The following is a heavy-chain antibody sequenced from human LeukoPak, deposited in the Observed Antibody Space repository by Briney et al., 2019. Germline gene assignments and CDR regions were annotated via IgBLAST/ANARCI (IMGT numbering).Heavy chain of an antibody. CDR2: ISRGGNSI. Sequence: PGGSLRLSCAASGFTFSDYYMNWLRQAPGKGLEWVSSISRGGNSIYYTDSVKGRFTISRDNAKNSLYLQMNSLRAEDTAVYYCARETGVEGSGSYSKTKFFDYWGQGTLVTVSS. J-gene: IGHJ4*02. CDR1: GFTFSDYY. V-gene: IGHV3-11*04. CDR3: ARETGVEGSGSYSKTKFFDY. D-gene: IGHD3-10*01.